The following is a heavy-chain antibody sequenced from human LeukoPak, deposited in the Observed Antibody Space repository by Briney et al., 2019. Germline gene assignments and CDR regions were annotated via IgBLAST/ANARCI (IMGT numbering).Heavy chain of an antibody. CDR1: GYTFTSYY. J-gene: IGHJ4*02. Sequence: ASVKVSCKASGYTFTSYYMHWVRQAPGQGLEWMGIINPSGGSTSYAQKFQGRVTMTRDTSTSTVYVELSSLRSEDTAVYYCARAAMVRGVIDYWGQGTLVTVSS. D-gene: IGHD3-10*01. V-gene: IGHV1-46*01. CDR3: ARAAMVRGVIDY. CDR2: INPSGGST.